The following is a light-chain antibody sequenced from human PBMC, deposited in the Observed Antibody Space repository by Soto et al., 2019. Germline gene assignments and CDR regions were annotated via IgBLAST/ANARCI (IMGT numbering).Light chain of an antibody. CDR1: QSVSNT. J-gene: IGKJ1*01. V-gene: IGKV3-15*01. CDR2: GAS. Sequence: EIVMTQSPATLSVSPGERATLSCRASQSVSNTLAWYQKKPGQAPRLLIYGASTRATGIPAWFIGSGWGTEFHLTIRSLQSEDFAFYYCQQYNNWWTFGQGTRVDIK. CDR3: QQYNNWWT.